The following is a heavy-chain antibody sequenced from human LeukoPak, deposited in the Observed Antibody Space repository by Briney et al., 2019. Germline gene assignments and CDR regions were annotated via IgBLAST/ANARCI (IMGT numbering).Heavy chain of an antibody. CDR1: GFTVSSNY. CDR2: IHSGGST. Sequence: PGGSLRLSCAASGFTVSSNYMSWVRQAPGKGLEWVSVIHSGGSTNYADSVKGRFTISRDNSKNTLYLQMNNLRAEDTAVYYCARGSHIGAAGILDNWGQGTLVTVSS. D-gene: IGHD6-13*01. V-gene: IGHV3-53*01. CDR3: ARGSHIGAAGILDN. J-gene: IGHJ4*02.